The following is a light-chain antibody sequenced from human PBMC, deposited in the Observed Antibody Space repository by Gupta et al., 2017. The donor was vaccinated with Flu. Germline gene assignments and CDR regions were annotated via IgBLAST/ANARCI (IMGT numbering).Light chain of an antibody. J-gene: IGKJ1*01. V-gene: IGKV1-12*01. CDR2: AAV. Sequence: DIQMTQSPSSVAASIGDKITITCRASQGIGNWLAWYQQKPGKAPKLLIYAAVNVESGVPSRFSGSKSATEFALTIDSLQPDDFATYYCQQGDNCPRTFGQGTKVEVK. CDR3: QQGDNCPRT. CDR1: QGIGNW.